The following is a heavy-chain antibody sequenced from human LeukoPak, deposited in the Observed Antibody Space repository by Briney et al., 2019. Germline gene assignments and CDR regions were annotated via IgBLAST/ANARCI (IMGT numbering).Heavy chain of an antibody. CDR3: ARDHRALSGSYYRAGNSFDY. D-gene: IGHD1-26*01. V-gene: IGHV3-64*01. CDR2: ISSNGGST. CDR1: GFTFSSYA. J-gene: IGHJ4*02. Sequence: GGSLRLSCAASGFTFSSYAMHWVRQAPGKGLEYVSAISSNGGSTYYANSVKGRFTISRDNSKNTLYLQIGSLRAEDMAVYYCARDHRALSGSYYRAGNSFDYWGQGTLVTVSS.